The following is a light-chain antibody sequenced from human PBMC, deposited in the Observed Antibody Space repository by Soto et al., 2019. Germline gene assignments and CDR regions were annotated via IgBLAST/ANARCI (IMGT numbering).Light chain of an antibody. CDR1: QDILNY. J-gene: IGKJ4*01. CDR2: DAS. CDR3: QQYDDVPLT. V-gene: IGKV1-33*01. Sequence: DIQMAQSPSSLSASVGDRVTITCQASQDILNYLCWYQLKPGKAPKLLIYDASNLETGVPSRFSGSGSGTHYTLTITSLQPEDFATYYCQQYDDVPLTFGGGTKVEIK.